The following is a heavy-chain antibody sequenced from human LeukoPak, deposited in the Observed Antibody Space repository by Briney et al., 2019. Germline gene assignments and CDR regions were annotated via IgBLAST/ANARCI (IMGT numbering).Heavy chain of an antibody. D-gene: IGHD5-24*01. CDR2: ISSSSTYI. J-gene: IGHJ4*02. Sequence: GGSLRLSCAASGFTFSSYTMNWVRQAPGKGLEWVSSISSSSTYIYYADSVKGRFTISRDDAKNSVFLQMSSLRAEDTAVYYCAKDHSEGYNPLPGGYWGQGTLVTVSS. V-gene: IGHV3-21*04. CDR1: GFTFSSYT. CDR3: AKDHSEGYNPLPGGY.